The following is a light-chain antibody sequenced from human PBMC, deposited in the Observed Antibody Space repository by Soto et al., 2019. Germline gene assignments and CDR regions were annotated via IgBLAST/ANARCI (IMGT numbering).Light chain of an antibody. CDR1: QGIRNA. Sequence: DIQKTQSPSSLSASVGDRVTITCRASQGIRNALGWYQQKPVEAPKRLIYAASRMQSGLPSRFSGSGSGTEFTLTISSLQPEDFATYYCLQYNSYPWTFGQWTKLELK. CDR3: LQYNSYPWT. CDR2: AAS. J-gene: IGKJ1*01. V-gene: IGKV1-17*01.